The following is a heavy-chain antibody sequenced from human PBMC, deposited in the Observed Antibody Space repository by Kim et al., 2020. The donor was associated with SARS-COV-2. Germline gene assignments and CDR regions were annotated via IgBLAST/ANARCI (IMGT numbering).Heavy chain of an antibody. J-gene: IGHJ4*02. D-gene: IGHD2-15*01. CDR1: GGSFSGYY. Sequence: SETLSLTCAVYGGSFSGYYWSWIRQPPGKGLEWIGEINHSGSTNYNPSLKSRVTISVDTSKNQFSLKLSSVTAADTAVYYCARSPVVAARVHYFDYWGQGTLVTVSS. V-gene: IGHV4-34*01. CDR2: INHSGST. CDR3: ARSPVVAARVHYFDY.